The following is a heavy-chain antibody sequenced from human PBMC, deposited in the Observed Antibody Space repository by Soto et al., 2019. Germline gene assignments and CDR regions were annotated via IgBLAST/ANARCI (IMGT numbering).Heavy chain of an antibody. Sequence: SGPTLVNPTQTPTLTCTFSGFSLSTSGVGVGWIRQPPGKALGWLALIYWDDDKRYSPSLKSRLTITKDTSKNQVVLTMTNMDPVDIATFYCAHRRVPIAVAGVWFDPWGQGTPVTVSS. CDR2: IYWDDDK. D-gene: IGHD6-19*01. V-gene: IGHV2-5*02. J-gene: IGHJ5*02. CDR1: GFSLSTSGVG. CDR3: AHRRVPIAVAGVWFDP.